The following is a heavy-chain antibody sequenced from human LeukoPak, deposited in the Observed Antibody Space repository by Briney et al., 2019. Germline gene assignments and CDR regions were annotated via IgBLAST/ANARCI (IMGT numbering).Heavy chain of an antibody. CDR2: IKSKTDGGTT. CDR3: AKGESGTYYYDSSPETDAFDI. CDR1: GFSFNNAW. V-gene: IGHV3-15*01. D-gene: IGHD3-22*01. Sequence: GGSLRLSCAASGFSFNNAWMSWVRQAPGKGLEWVGRIKSKTDGGTTDYAAPVKGRFTISRDNSKNTLYLQMNSLRAEDTAVYYCAKGESGTYYYDSSPETDAFDIWGQGTMVTVSS. J-gene: IGHJ3*02.